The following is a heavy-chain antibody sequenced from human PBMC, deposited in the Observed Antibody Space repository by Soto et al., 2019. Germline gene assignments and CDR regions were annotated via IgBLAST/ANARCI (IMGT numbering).Heavy chain of an antibody. CDR2: INHSGST. V-gene: IGHV4-34*01. J-gene: IGHJ6*02. CDR3: ARDRSYSLDV. Sequence: SETLSLTCAVYGRSFSGYYWSWIRQPPGKGLEWIGEINHSGSTNYNPSLKSRVTISVDTSKNQFSLKLSSVTADDTAVYYCARDRSYSLDVWGQGTTVTAP. CDR1: GRSFSGYY.